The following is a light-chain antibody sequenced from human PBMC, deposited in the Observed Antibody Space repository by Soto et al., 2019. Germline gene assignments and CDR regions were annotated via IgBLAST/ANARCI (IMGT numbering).Light chain of an antibody. V-gene: IGLV2-14*01. CDR2: DVS. CDR1: SSDVGGYHY. Sequence: QSALTQPASVSGSPGQSITISCTGTSSDVGGYHYVSWYQRRPGKAPKLMIYDVSNRPSGVSNRFSGSKSGNTASLTISGLQAEDEADYYCSSYTNSSIVFGTGTKVTVL. CDR3: SSYTNSSIV. J-gene: IGLJ1*01.